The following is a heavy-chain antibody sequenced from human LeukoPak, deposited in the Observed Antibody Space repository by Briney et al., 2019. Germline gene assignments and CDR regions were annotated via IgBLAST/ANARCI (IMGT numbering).Heavy chain of an antibody. CDR1: GGSFSGYY. D-gene: IGHD3-22*01. CDR2: INHSGST. J-gene: IGHJ4*02. Sequence: SETLSLTCAVYGGSFSGYYWSWIRQPPGKGLEWIGEINHSGSTNYNPSLKSRVTISVDTFEKQFSLKLSSVTAADTAVYYCASDSSGYYWFDYWGQGTLVTVSS. CDR3: ASDSSGYYWFDY. V-gene: IGHV4-34*01.